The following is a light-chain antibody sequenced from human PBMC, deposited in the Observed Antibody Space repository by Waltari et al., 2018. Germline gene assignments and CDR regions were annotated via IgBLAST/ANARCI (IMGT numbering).Light chain of an antibody. V-gene: IGLV3-19*01. CDR2: GKK. CDR3: NSRDGSGXHWV. Sequence: SSELTQDPAVSVALGXTVRITCQGDSLRSCYASWYQQKPGQAPVLVIYGKKNRPSGIPDXFSGSRSGNTASLTITGAQAEDEADYXCNSRDGSGXHWVFGGGXXLTVL. CDR1: SLRSCY. J-gene: IGLJ3*02.